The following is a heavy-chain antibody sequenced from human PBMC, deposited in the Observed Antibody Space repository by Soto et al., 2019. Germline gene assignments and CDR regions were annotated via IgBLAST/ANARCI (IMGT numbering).Heavy chain of an antibody. D-gene: IGHD4-17*01. CDR1: GGSISSGGYY. V-gene: IGHV4-31*03. CDR2: IYYSGST. CDR3: ARDHDGDPNWFDP. Sequence: QVQLQESGPGLVKPSQTLSLTCTVSGGSISSGGYYWSWFRQHPGKGLEWIGYIYYSGSTYYNPSLKSRVTISVDTSKNQFSLKLSSVTAADTAVYYCARDHDGDPNWFDPWGQGTLVTVSS. J-gene: IGHJ5*02.